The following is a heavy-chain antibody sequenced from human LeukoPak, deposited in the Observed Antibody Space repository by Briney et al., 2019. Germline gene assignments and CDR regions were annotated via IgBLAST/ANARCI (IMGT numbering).Heavy chain of an antibody. CDR1: GGSISSGSYY. D-gene: IGHD3-9*01. CDR2: IYTSGST. V-gene: IGHV4-61*02. CDR3: ARGNYDILTGYPIPYYYYMDV. Sequence: SETLSLTCTVSGGSISSGSYYWSWIRQPAGKGLEWIGRIYTSGSTNYNPSLKSRVTISVDTSKNQFSLKLSSVTAADTAVYYCARGNYDILTGYPIPYYYYMDVWGKGTTVTISS. J-gene: IGHJ6*03.